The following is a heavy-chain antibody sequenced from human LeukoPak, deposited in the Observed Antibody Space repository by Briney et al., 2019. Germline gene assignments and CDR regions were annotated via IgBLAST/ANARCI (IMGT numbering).Heavy chain of an antibody. J-gene: IGHJ4*02. D-gene: IGHD5-12*01. CDR2: IKSKTDGGTT. Sequence: GGSLRLSCTTSGFNFRAYWMAWVRQAPGKGLEWVGRIKSKTDGGTTDYAAPVKGRFTISRDDSKNTLYLQMNSLKTEDTAVYYCTTDGGYDLFDYWGQGTLVTVSS. CDR1: GFNFRAYW. CDR3: TTDGGYDLFDY. V-gene: IGHV3-15*01.